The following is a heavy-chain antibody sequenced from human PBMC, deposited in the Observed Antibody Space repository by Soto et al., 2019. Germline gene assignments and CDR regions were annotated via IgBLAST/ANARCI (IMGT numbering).Heavy chain of an antibody. CDR2: INHSGST. Sequence: SETLSLTCAVYGGSFSGYYWSWIRQPPGKGLEWIGEINHSGSTNYNPSLRSRVTISVDTSKNQFSLKLSSVTAADTAVYYCARDLWGYCGTDCYPLDVWGQGTTVTVSS. CDR3: ARDLWGYCGTDCYPLDV. D-gene: IGHD2-21*02. V-gene: IGHV4-34*01. J-gene: IGHJ6*02. CDR1: GGSFSGYY.